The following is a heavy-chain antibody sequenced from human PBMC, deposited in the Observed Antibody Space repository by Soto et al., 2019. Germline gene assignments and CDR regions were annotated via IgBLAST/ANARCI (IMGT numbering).Heavy chain of an antibody. CDR3: ARARYYYYGMDV. CDR2: INHSGST. V-gene: IGHV4-34*01. CDR1: GGSFSGYY. Sequence: SETLSLTCAVYGGSFSGYYWSWIRQPPGKGPEWIGEINHSGSTNYNPSLKSRVTISVDTSKNQSSLKLSSVTAADTAVYYCARARYYYYGMDVWGQGTTVTVSS. J-gene: IGHJ6*02.